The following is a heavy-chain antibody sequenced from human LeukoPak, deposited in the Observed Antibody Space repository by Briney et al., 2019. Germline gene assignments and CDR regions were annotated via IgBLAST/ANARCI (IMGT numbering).Heavy chain of an antibody. Sequence: ASVKVSCKASVYTFTSYAMHWVRQAPGQRLEWMGWINAGNGNTKYSQKFQGRVTITRDTSASTAYMELSSLRSEDTAVYYCARERSQWELWLMWGQGTLVTVSS. J-gene: IGHJ4*02. D-gene: IGHD1-26*01. CDR1: VYTFTSYA. CDR2: INAGNGNT. CDR3: ARERSQWELWLM. V-gene: IGHV1-3*01.